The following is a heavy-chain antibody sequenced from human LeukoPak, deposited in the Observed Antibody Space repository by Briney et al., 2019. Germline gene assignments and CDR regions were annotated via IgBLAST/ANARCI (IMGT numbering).Heavy chain of an antibody. Sequence: GGSLRLSCAASGFTFSSYSMNWVRQAPGKGLEWVASISSSSSYIYYADSVKGRFTISRDNAKNPLYLQMNSLRAEDTAVYYCARDDHSSGWYYFDYWGQGTLVTVSS. V-gene: IGHV3-21*01. J-gene: IGHJ4*02. CDR3: ARDDHSSGWYYFDY. D-gene: IGHD6-19*01. CDR1: GFTFSSYS. CDR2: ISSSSSYI.